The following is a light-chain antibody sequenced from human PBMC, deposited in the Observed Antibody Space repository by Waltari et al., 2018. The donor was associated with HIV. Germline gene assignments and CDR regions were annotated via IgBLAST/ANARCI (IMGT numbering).Light chain of an antibody. CDR2: GAS. CDR3: QQYGSSPPWT. J-gene: IGKJ1*01. Sequence: EIVLTQSPGTVSMSPGERATLSCRASQSISSSYLDWYQQKPGQAPRLLIYGASRRATGIPDRFSGSGSGTDFTLTISRLEPEDFAVYYCQQYGSSPPWTFGQGTKVEIK. V-gene: IGKV3-20*01. CDR1: QSISSSY.